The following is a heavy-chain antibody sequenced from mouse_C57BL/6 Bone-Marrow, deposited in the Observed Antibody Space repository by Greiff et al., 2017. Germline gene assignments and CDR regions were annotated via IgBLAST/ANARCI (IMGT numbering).Heavy chain of an antibody. V-gene: IGHV1-69*01. CDR3: AREEILLWSYFDY. J-gene: IGHJ2*01. CDR1: GYTFTSYW. D-gene: IGHD2-1*01. Sequence: QVQLQQPGAELVMPGASVKLSCKASGYTFTSYWMHWVKQRPGQGLERIGEIDPSDSYTNYNQKFKGKSTLTVDKSSSTAYMQLSSLTSEDSAVYYCAREEILLWSYFDYWGQGTTLTVSS. CDR2: IDPSDSYT.